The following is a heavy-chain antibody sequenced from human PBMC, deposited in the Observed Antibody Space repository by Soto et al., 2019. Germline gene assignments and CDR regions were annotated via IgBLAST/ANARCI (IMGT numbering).Heavy chain of an antibody. V-gene: IGHV3-53*01. D-gene: IGHD3-3*01. CDR2: LYAEGST. CDR3: ARVITILGRAYYYGMDV. J-gene: IGHJ6*02. CDR1: GLTVSQNY. Sequence: GGSLRLSCVASGLTVSQNYMAWVRQAPEMGPQWVSVLYAEGSTYYTESVKGRFTISRDNAKNSLYLQMNSLRAEDTAVYYCARVITILGRAYYYGMDVWGQGTTVTVSS.